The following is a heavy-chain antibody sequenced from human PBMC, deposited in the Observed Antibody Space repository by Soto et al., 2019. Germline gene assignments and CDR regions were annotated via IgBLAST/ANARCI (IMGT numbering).Heavy chain of an antibody. D-gene: IGHD3-22*01. J-gene: IGHJ3*02. CDR2: IYYSGST. V-gene: IGHV4-30-4*01. CDR3: ARYSLEVWSFTMINHDAFDI. Sequence: SATLSLTCTVPGGSISSGDYYWSWIRQPPGKGLEWIGYIYYSGSTYYNPSLKSRVTISVDTSKNQFSLKLSSVTAADTAVYYCARYSLEVWSFTMINHDAFDIWGQGTMVTVSS. CDR1: GGSISSGDYY.